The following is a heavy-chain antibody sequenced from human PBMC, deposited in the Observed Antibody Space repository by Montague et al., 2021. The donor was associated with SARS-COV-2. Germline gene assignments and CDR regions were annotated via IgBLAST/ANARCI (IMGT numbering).Heavy chain of an antibody. D-gene: IGHD3-3*01. CDR2: INHSGST. Sequence: SETLSLTCAGDGGSFSGYYWRWIRQPPGKGLEWIGEINHSGSTNYNPSLKSRVTISVDTSKNQFSLKLSSVTAADTAVYYCARIRCITIFGVVITPYYYGMDVWGQGTTVTVSS. J-gene: IGHJ6*02. CDR1: GGSFSGYY. CDR3: ARIRCITIFGVVITPYYYGMDV. V-gene: IGHV4-34*01.